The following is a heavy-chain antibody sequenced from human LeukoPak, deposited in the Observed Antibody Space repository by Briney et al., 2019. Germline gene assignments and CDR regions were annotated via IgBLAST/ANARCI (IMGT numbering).Heavy chain of an antibody. D-gene: IGHD2-2*01. CDR2: IIPIFGTA. CDR3: ARDHAYFPFDP. CDR1: GGTFSSYA. V-gene: IGHV1-69*13. Sequence: SVKASCKASGGTFSSYAISWVRQAPGQRLEWMGGIIPIFGTANYAQKFQGRVTITADESTSTAYMELSSLRSEDTAVYYCARDHAYFPFDPWGQGTLVTVSS. J-gene: IGHJ5*02.